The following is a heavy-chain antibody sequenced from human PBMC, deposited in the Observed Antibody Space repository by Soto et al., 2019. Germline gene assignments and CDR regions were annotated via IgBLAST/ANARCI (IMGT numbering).Heavy chain of an antibody. V-gene: IGHV3-9*01. CDR3: AKAEREVVAAEIDY. CDR1: GFTFDDYA. Sequence: SGGSLRLSCAASGFTFDDYAMHWVRQAPGKGLEWVSGISWNSGSIGYADSVKGRFTISRDNAKNSLYLQMNSLRAEDTALYYCAKAEREVVAAEIDYWGQGTLVTVSS. CDR2: ISWNSGSI. J-gene: IGHJ4*02. D-gene: IGHD2-15*01.